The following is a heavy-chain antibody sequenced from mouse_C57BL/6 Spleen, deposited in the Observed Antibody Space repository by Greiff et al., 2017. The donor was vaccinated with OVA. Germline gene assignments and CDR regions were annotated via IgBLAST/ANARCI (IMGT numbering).Heavy chain of an antibody. Sequence: EVKLVESGGGLVKPGGSLKLSCAASGFTFSDYGMHWVRQAPEKGLEWVAYISSGSSTIYYADPVKGRFTISRDNAKNTLFLQMTSLRSEDTAMYYCAHGSRFAYWGQGALVTVSA. CDR1: GFTFSDYG. CDR3: AHGSRFAY. D-gene: IGHD1-1*01. CDR2: ISSGSSTI. V-gene: IGHV5-17*01. J-gene: IGHJ3*01.